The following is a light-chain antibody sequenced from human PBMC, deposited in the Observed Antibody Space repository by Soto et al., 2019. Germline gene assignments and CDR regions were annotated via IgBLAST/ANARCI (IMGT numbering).Light chain of an antibody. V-gene: IGKV3-20*01. CDR1: QSVSSSF. J-gene: IGKJ4*01. CDR3: QQYGSSRLT. Sequence: EIVLTQSPGTLSLSPGERATLSSRASQSVSSSFLTWYQQKPGQAPRLLIYGASSRATGIPDRFSGSGSGTDFTLTISRLEPEDFAVYYCQQYGSSRLTFGGGTEVEIK. CDR2: GAS.